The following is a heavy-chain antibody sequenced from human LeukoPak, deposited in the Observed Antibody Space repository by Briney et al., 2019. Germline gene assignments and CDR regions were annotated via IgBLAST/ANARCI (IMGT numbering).Heavy chain of an antibody. J-gene: IGHJ6*01. Sequence: PGGSLRLSCAASGFTFSSYTMNWVRQAPGKGLEWVSYISSSSSYIYYADSVKGRFTISRDNAENSLYLQMNSLRAKDTAVYYCARGSEGYCSGGGCYYGMDVWGQGTTVTVSS. CDR3: ARGSEGYCSGGGCYYGMDV. CDR2: ISSSSSYI. D-gene: IGHD2-15*01. CDR1: GFTFSSYT. V-gene: IGHV3-21*01.